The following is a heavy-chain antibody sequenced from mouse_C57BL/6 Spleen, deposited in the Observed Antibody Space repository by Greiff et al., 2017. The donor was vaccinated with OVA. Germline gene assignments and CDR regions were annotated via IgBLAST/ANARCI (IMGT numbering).Heavy chain of an antibody. V-gene: IGHV5-17*01. J-gene: IGHJ3*01. CDR2: ISSGSSTI. CDR1: GFTFSDYG. D-gene: IGHD2-4*01. CDR3: ARPYYDYDVGPFAY. Sequence: EVQLVESGGGLVKPGGSLKLSCAASGFTFSDYGMHWVRQAPEKGLEWVAYISSGSSTIYYADTVKGRFTISRDNAKNTLFLQMTSLRSEDTAMYYCARPYYDYDVGPFAYWGQGTLVTVSA.